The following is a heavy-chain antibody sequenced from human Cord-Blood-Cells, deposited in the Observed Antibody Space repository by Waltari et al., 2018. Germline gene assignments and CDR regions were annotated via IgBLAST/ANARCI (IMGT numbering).Heavy chain of an antibody. CDR2: ISGSGGST. Sequence: EVQLVESGGGLVQPGGSLGLSCAASGFTFSSYAMSWVLRPPGKGLEWVSAISGSGGSTYYADSVKGRFTISRDNSKNTLYLQMNSLRAEDTAVYYCAKVEGFGELFELDYWGQGTLVTVSS. CDR1: GFTFSSYA. CDR3: AKVEGFGELFELDY. V-gene: IGHV3-23*04. J-gene: IGHJ4*02. D-gene: IGHD3-10*01.